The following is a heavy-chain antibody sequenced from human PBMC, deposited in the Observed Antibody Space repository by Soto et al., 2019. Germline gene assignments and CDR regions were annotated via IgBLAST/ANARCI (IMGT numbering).Heavy chain of an antibody. V-gene: IGHV4-39*07. Sequence: SSETLSLTCAVSGGSITSSSYYWGWIRQAPGRGLEWIGYIYYRGSTYYNPSLKSRVTISVDTSKNQFSLKLSSVTAADTAVYYCARVGAPYGSGSYYNDYWGQGTLVTVSS. J-gene: IGHJ4*02. CDR2: IYYRGST. CDR3: ARVGAPYGSGSYYNDY. D-gene: IGHD3-10*01. CDR1: GGSITSSSYY.